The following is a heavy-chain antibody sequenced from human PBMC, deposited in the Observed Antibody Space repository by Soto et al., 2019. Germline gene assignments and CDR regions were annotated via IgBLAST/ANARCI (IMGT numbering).Heavy chain of an antibody. Sequence: PSETLSLTCTVSGGSVSSGSYYWSWIRHPPGKGLEWIGYIYYSGSTNYNPSLKSRVTISVDTSKNQFSLKLSSVTAADTAVYYCASVTRTCISTSCYRYYYGMDVWGQGTTVTVS. CDR1: GGSVSSGSYY. CDR3: ASVTRTCISTSCYRYYYGMDV. V-gene: IGHV4-61*01. J-gene: IGHJ6*02. CDR2: IYYSGST. D-gene: IGHD2-2*02.